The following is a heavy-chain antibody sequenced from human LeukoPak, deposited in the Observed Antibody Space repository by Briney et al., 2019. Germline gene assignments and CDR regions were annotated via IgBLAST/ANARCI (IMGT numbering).Heavy chain of an antibody. Sequence: GGSLRLSCAASGFTFSSYAVSWVRQAPGKGLEWVSAISGSGGSTYYADSVKGRFTISRDNSKNTLYLQMNSLRAEDTAVYYCAKDRPYYDSSGYYLEYFQHWGQGTLVTVSS. V-gene: IGHV3-23*01. CDR2: ISGSGGST. D-gene: IGHD3-22*01. CDR3: AKDRPYYDSSGYYLEYFQH. CDR1: GFTFSSYA. J-gene: IGHJ1*01.